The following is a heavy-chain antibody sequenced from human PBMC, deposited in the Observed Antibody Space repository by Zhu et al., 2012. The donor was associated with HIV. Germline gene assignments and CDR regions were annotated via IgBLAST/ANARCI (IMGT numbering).Heavy chain of an antibody. Sequence: QLQQWGAGLLKPSETLSLTCAVYGGSFSGYYWSWIRQPPGKGLEWIGEINHSGSTNYNPSLKSRVTISVDTSKNQFSLKLSSVTAADTAVYYCARGMENDSSSLIYYFDYWGQGTLVTVSS. V-gene: IGHV4-34*01. D-gene: IGHD6-13*01. CDR3: ARGMENDSSSLIYYFDY. CDR1: GGSFSGYY. CDR2: INHSGST. J-gene: IGHJ4*02.